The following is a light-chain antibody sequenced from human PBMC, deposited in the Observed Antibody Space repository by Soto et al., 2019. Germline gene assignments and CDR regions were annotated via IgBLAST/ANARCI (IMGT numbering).Light chain of an antibody. CDR2: YYS. V-gene: IGLV3-21*02. CDR1: NIGTKT. J-gene: IGLJ1*01. Sequence: SNELTQSPSLSLAPGQTARITCAGNNIGTKTVPSFQQTPGQAPALVVFYYSHRPSGIPERFSGSNSGSTAALTIISVGAGDEADYYCQVWDSDGLHHVFGRGTKVTVL. CDR3: QVWDSDGLHHV.